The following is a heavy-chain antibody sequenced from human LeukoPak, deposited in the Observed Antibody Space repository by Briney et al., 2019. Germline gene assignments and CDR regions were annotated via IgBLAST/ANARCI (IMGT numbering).Heavy chain of an antibody. CDR2: INPDGSEK. D-gene: IGHD5-18*01. Sequence: GGSLILSCAASGFTFSDFWMTWVRQAPGKGLEWVANINPDGSEKYSVDSVKGRFTISRDNAKNTLYLQMNSLRAEDTAVYYCARVPPGDSYGNYWGQGTLVTVSS. V-gene: IGHV3-7*02. J-gene: IGHJ4*02. CDR3: ARVPPGDSYGNY. CDR1: GFTFSDFW.